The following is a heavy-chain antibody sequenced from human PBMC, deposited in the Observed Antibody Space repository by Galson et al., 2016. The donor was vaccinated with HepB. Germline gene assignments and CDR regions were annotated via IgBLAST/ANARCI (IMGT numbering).Heavy chain of an antibody. J-gene: IGHJ4*02. CDR1: GFTFSSYA. D-gene: IGHD1-20*01. CDR2: LSYEGRNK. Sequence: SLRLSCAASGFTFSSYAMYWVRQTPGKGLEWVAVLSYEGRNKYYADSVKGRFTISRDISKKTLSLQMNSLRAEDTAVYYCARDESLYNWNDLYYFDYWGQGTLVTVSS. CDR3: ARDESLYNWNDLYYFDY. V-gene: IGHV3-30*04.